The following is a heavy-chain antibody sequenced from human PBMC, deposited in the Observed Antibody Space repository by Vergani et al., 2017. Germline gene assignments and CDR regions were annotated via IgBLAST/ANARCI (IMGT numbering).Heavy chain of an antibody. D-gene: IGHD6-13*01. J-gene: IGHJ5*02. CDR3: AKDGRGIIAATSNWFDP. V-gene: IGHV3-30*18. CDR1: GFTFSSYG. CDR2: ISNDGSNK. Sequence: QVQLVESGGGVVQPGRSLRLSCAASGFTFSSYGMHWVRQAPGKGLEWVAVISNDGSNKYYADSVKGRFTISRDNSKNTLYLQMNSLRAEDTAVYYCAKDGRGIIAATSNWFDPWGQGTLVTVSS.